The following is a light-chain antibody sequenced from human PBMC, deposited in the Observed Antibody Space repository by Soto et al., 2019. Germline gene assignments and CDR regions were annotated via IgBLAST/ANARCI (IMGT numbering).Light chain of an antibody. CDR2: GAS. V-gene: IGKV3-20*01. J-gene: IGKJ4*01. CDR3: HLYATSHT. CDR1: QSVSSTY. Sequence: EIVLTQSPGTLSLSPGERATLSCRASQSVSSTYLAWYQQRPGQAPRLLISGASARATAFPDRFSGSGSGTDFTLTISRLEPDDFAIYYCHLYATSHTFGGGTKVEIK.